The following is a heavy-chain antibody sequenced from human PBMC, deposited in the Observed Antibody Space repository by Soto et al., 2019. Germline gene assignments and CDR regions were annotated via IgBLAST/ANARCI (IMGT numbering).Heavy chain of an antibody. Sequence: GGSLRLSCAASGFTFSSYAMSWVRQAPGKGLEWVSAISGSGGSTYYADSVKSRFTISRDNSKNTLYLQMNSLRAEGTAVYYCAKSLFRLVVRGVINLWGQGTLVTVSS. D-gene: IGHD3-10*02. V-gene: IGHV3-23*01. J-gene: IGHJ5*02. CDR3: AKSLFRLVVRGVINL. CDR2: ISGSGGST. CDR1: GFTFSSYA.